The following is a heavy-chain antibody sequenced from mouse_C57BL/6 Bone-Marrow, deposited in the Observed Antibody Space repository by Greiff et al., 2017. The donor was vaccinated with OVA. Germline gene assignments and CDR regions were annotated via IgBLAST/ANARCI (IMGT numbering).Heavy chain of an antibody. D-gene: IGHD2-5*01. J-gene: IGHJ1*03. CDR2: IDPSDSYT. CDR3: ARYPLYYSNYSWYFDV. CDR1: GYTFTSYW. V-gene: IGHV1-59*01. Sequence: QVQLQQPGAELVRPGPSVKLSCKASGYTFTSYWMHWVKQRPGQGLEWIGVIDPSDSYTNYNQKFKGKATLTVDTSSSTAYMQLSSLTSEDSAVYYCARYPLYYSNYSWYFDVWGTGTTVTVSS.